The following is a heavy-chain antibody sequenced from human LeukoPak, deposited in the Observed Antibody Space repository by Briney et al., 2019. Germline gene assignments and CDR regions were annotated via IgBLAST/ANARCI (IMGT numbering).Heavy chain of an antibody. Sequence: SETLSLTCTVSGGSISSYYWSWIRQPPGKGLEWIGYIYYSGSTNYNPSLKSRVTISVDTSKNQLSLKLSSVTAADTAVYYCARYIETYYYDSSGYHFDYWGQGTLVTVSS. J-gene: IGHJ4*02. CDR3: ARYIETYYYDSSGYHFDY. CDR2: IYYSGST. V-gene: IGHV4-59*01. D-gene: IGHD3-22*01. CDR1: GGSISSYY.